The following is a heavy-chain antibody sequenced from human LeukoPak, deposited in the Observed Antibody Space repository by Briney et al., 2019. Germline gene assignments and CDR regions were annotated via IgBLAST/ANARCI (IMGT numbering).Heavy chain of an antibody. D-gene: IGHD3-3*01. CDR3: ARSGNVFWSGCNSFDP. V-gene: IGHV1-46*01. CDR1: GYTFTSYY. Sequence: ASVKVSCKASGYTFTSYYMHWVRQAPGQGLEWMGIINPSGGSTSYAQKFQGRVTFTRNTSINTAYLEFNSLTSEDTAVYYCARSGNVFWSGCNSFDPWGQGTLVTVSS. CDR2: INPSGGST. J-gene: IGHJ5*02.